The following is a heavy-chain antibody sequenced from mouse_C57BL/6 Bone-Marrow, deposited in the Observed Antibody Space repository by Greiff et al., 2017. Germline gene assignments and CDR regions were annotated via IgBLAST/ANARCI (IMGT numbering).Heavy chain of an antibody. V-gene: IGHV1-81*01. J-gene: IGHJ2*01. D-gene: IGHD6-1*01. CDR3: ARVAACAGQGDFDY. CDR1: GYTFTSYG. Sequence: QVQLQQSGAELARPGASVKLSCKASGYTFTSYGISWVKQRTGQGLEWIGEIYPRSGNTYYNEKFKGKATLTADKSSSTAYMELRSLTSEDSAVYFCARVAACAGQGDFDYGGQGTTLTVSS. CDR2: IYPRSGNT.